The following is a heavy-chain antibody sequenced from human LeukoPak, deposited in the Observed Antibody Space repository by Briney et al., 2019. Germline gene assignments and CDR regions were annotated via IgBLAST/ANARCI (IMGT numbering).Heavy chain of an antibody. CDR3: ASVDTAAGTPFGH. CDR2: INPSGGST. J-gene: IGHJ1*01. V-gene: IGHV1-46*01. CDR1: GYTFTSCY. Sequence: ASVKVSCKASGYTFTSCYMHWVRQAPGQGLEWMGIINPSGGSTSYAQKFQGRGTMTRDTSTSTVYMELSSLRSEDTAVYYCASVDTAAGTPFGHWGQGTLVTVSS. D-gene: IGHD6-13*01.